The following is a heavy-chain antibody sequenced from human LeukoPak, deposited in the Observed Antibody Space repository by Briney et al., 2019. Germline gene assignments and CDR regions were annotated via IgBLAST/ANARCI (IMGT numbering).Heavy chain of an antibody. J-gene: IGHJ4*02. CDR1: GFTFSSYA. CDR2: ISSNGGST. V-gene: IGHV3-64*01. D-gene: IGHD3-10*01. Sequence: GGSLRLSCAASGFTFSSYAMHWVRQAPGKGLEYVSAISSNGGSTYYANSVKGRFTISRDNSKNTLYLEVISLTAEDTAVYYCAKDDAWLRFGEWSQGTLVTVSS. CDR3: AKDDAWLRFGE.